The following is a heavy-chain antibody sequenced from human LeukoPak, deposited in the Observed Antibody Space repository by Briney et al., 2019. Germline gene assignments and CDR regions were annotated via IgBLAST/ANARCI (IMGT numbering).Heavy chain of an antibody. J-gene: IGHJ3*02. CDR3: ARGLDCSSTSCYGLYAFDI. D-gene: IGHD2-2*01. CDR2: IKQDGSEK. CDR1: GFPVINSY. Sequence: PGGSLRHSCAASGFPVINSYVSWVRQAPGKGLEWVANIKQDGSEKYYVDSVKGRFTISRDNPKNSLYLQLNSLRAEDTAVYYCARGLDCSSTSCYGLYAFDIWGQGTMVTVSS. V-gene: IGHV3-7*01.